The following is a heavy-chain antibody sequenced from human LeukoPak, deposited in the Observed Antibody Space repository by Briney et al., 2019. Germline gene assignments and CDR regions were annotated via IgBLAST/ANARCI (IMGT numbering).Heavy chain of an antibody. D-gene: IGHD1-26*01. CDR3: ASLSGRYYSRAFDI. V-gene: IGHV4-59*08. J-gene: IGHJ3*02. Sequence: SETLSLTCTVSGGSISSYYWSWIRQPPGKGLEWIGYIYYSGSTNYNPSLKSRVTISVDTSKNQFSLKLSSVTAADTAVYYCASLSGRYYSRAFDIWGQGTMVTVSS. CDR1: GGSISSYY. CDR2: IYYSGST.